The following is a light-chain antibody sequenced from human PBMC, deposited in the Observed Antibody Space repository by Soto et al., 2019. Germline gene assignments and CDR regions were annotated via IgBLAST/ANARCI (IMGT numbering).Light chain of an antibody. J-gene: IGLJ2*01. Sequence: QSVLTQPPSVSGAPGQRVTISCTGSSSNIGAGYDVHWYQQLPGTAPKLLIYGNSNRPSGVPDRFSGSKSGTSASLAITGLQAEDEADYYCQSYDRSLSGREVFGGGTKLTVL. CDR2: GNS. V-gene: IGLV1-40*01. CDR1: SSNIGAGYD. CDR3: QSYDRSLSGREV.